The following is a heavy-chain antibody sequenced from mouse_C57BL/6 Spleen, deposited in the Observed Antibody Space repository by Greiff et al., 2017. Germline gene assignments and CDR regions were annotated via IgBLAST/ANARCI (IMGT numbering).Heavy chain of an antibody. D-gene: IGHD1-1*01. CDR2: IYPGDGDT. CDR3: ARGYYGSSYDYYAMDY. CDR1: GYAFSSSW. Sequence: VQLQESGPELVKPGASVTISCKASGYAFSSSWMNWVKQRPGKGLEWIGRIYPGDGDTNYNGKFKGKATLAADKSSSTAYMQLSSLTSADSAVYFCARGYYGSSYDYYAMDYWGQGTSVNVSS. J-gene: IGHJ4*01. V-gene: IGHV1-82*01.